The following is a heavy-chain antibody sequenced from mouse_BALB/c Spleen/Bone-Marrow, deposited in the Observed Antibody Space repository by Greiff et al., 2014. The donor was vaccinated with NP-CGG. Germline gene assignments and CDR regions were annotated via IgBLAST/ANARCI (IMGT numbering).Heavy chain of an antibody. CDR2: INPDSSTI. CDR1: GFDFSRYW. V-gene: IGHV4-1*02. J-gene: IGHJ3*01. D-gene: IGHD1-2*01. CDR3: ARLRYYGLSAY. Sequence: VQLQQSGGGLVQPGGSLKLSCAASGFDFSRYWMSWVRQAPGKGLEWIGEINPDSSTINYKPSLKDKFIISRDNAKNTLYLQMSKVRSEDTALYYCARLRYYGLSAYWGQGTLVTVSA.